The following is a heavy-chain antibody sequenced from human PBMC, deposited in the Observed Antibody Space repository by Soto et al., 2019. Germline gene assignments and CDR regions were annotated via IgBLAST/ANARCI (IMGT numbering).Heavy chain of an antibody. CDR3: ASLDYFDRSGIGY. D-gene: IGHD3-22*01. CDR1: GFTFSAYA. Sequence: GGSLRLSCAASGFTFSAYAMHWVRQAPGKGLEWVAVIWYDGDPKYYADSVRGRFTISRDTSQDTLYLQMNSLRSEDTAVYYCASLDYFDRSGIGYWGQGTLVTVSS. CDR2: IWYDGDPK. J-gene: IGHJ4*02. V-gene: IGHV3-33*01.